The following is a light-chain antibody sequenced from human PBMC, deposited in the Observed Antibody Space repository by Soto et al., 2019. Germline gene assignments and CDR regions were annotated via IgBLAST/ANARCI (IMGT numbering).Light chain of an antibody. Sequence: QSVLTQPASVSGSPGQSITISCTGTSSDVGSYNYVSWYQQHPGKAPKLMISEVSNRPSGVSNRFSGSKSGNTASLTISGLQAEDEADYYCSSYTSSNTLEVFGGGTQLTVL. CDR2: EVS. V-gene: IGLV2-14*01. J-gene: IGLJ2*01. CDR3: SSYTSSNTLEV. CDR1: SSDVGSYNY.